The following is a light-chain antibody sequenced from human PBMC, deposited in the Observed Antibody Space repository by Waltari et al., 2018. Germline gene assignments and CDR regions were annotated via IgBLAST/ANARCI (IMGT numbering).Light chain of an antibody. V-gene: IGKV1-39*01. CDR1: QSISSY. J-gene: IGKJ3*01. Sequence: DIQMTQSPSSLSASVGDRVTITCRASQSISSYLNWYQQKPGKAPKLLIYAASSLESEVPSRFSVSGSVTDFTLTISSLQPEDFSTFYCQQTYSTPFTFGPGSKVDIK. CDR2: AAS. CDR3: QQTYSTPFT.